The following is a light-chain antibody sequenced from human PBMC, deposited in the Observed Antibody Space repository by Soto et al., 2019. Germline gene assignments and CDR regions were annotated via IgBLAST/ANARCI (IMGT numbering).Light chain of an antibody. CDR2: AAS. CDR3: QQRSNLPPT. J-gene: IGKJ5*01. CDR1: QSISSY. V-gene: IGKV1-39*01. Sequence: DIQMTQSPSSLSASVGDRITITCRASQSISSYLNWYKQNPGKAPELLIYAASSLQSGVPSRFSGSESGTDFTLTISSLQPEDIAVYYCQQRSNLPPTFGQGIRLEIK.